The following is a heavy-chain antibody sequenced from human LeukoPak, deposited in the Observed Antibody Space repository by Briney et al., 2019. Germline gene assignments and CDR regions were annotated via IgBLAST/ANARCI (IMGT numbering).Heavy chain of an antibody. CDR2: ISAYNGNT. CDR3: AGGGGGGGRDYYGSGSQFDY. V-gene: IGHV1-18*04. D-gene: IGHD3-10*01. Sequence: GASVKVSCKASGYTFTSYGISWVRQAPGQGLEWMGWISAYNGNTNYAQKVQGRVTMTTDTSTSTAYMELGSLRSEDTAVYSWAGGGGGGGRDYYGSGSQFDYWGQGTLVTVSS. J-gene: IGHJ4*02. CDR1: GYTFTSYG.